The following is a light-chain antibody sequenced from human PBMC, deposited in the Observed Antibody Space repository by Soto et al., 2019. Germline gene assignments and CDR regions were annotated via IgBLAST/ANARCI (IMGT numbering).Light chain of an antibody. CDR3: LQHNTYPLT. Sequence: DIQLTQSPSSLSASVGDRVIITCRASQDIRSDLGWYQQKPGKAPKRLIYGASNLHLGVPSRISGSGSGTDFTLTISSLQPEDFATYYCLQHNTYPLTFGQGTRLEIK. CDR1: QDIRSD. CDR2: GAS. V-gene: IGKV1-17*01. J-gene: IGKJ5*01.